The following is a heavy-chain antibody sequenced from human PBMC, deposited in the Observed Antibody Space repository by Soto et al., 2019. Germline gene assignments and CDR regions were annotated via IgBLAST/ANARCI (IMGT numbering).Heavy chain of an antibody. D-gene: IGHD5-18*01. Sequence: PSENLSLTCTFSTDSISNSAYLWTWIRQPPGKGLELIGYIYYSGSASYNPSLKSRVTISIDTSKSQFYLRLDSMTAADTAVYYCARGRYSYGPYFDPWGQGTLVTVSS. CDR2: IYYSGSA. J-gene: IGHJ5*02. V-gene: IGHV4-30-4*01. CDR1: TDSISNSAYL. CDR3: ARGRYSYGPYFDP.